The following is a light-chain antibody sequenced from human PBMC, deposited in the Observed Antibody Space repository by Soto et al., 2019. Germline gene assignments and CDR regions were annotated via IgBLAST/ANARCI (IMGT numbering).Light chain of an antibody. V-gene: IGLV1-44*01. J-gene: IGLJ2*01. Sequence: QSALTQAPSASGTPGQRVTISCSGSSSNIGSNNVNWYQQVPGTAPKFLIYSNNQRPSGVPDRFSGSKPGTSASLAISGLQSEDEADYYCTAWDDSLNGMIFGGGTKVTVL. CDR3: TAWDDSLNGMI. CDR2: SNN. CDR1: SSNIGSNN.